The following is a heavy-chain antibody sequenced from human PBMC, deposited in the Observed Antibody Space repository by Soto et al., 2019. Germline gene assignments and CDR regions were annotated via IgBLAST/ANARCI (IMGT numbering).Heavy chain of an antibody. CDR3: VRRVNIPSWYFDL. J-gene: IGHJ2*01. V-gene: IGHV4-39*01. CDR1: GASISKTSSY. Sequence: QVELQQSGPGVVRPSETLSLTCSVSGASISKTSSYWGWIRQPPGKGLEWIGSINYTGTAYYIPSRRRPASLSVDTSANQFSLRLMSVTAADKAFYFCVRRVNIPSWYFDLWGREKPVIVSS. D-gene: IGHD2-21*01. CDR2: INYTGTA.